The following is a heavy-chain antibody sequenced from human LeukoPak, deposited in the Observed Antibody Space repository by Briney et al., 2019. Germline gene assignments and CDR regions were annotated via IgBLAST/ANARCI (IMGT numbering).Heavy chain of an antibody. J-gene: IGHJ6*03. CDR1: GFTFSSYE. V-gene: IGHV3-48*03. Sequence: AGGSLRLSCAASGFTFSSYEMNWVRQAPGKGLEWVSYISSSGSTIYYADSVKGRFTISRDNAKNSLYLQMNSLRAEDTAVYYCARSTYGNNYYYYYMDVWGKGTTVTISS. CDR3: ARSTYGNNYYYYYMDV. D-gene: IGHD3-10*01. CDR2: ISSSGSTI.